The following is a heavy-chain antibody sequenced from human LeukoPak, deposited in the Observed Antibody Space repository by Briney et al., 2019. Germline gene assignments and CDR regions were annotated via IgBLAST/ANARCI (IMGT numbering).Heavy chain of an antibody. CDR1: SGSISSYY. D-gene: IGHD5-24*01. CDR3: ARSRDVYNGHALDI. J-gene: IGHJ3*02. CDR2: MYYSGNT. V-gene: IGHV4-59*01. Sequence: SETLSLTCTVSSGSISSYYWSWIRQPAGKGLEWIGYMYYSGNTHYNPSLKSRVTMSVDTSKKQFSLRLTSVTAADTAVYYCARSRDVYNGHALDIWGQGTMVTVSS.